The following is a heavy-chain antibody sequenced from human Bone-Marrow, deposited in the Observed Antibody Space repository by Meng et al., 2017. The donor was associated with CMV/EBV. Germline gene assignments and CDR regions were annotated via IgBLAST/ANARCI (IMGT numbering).Heavy chain of an antibody. J-gene: IGHJ4*02. CDR1: TFSCYW. CDR2: IKQDGSEK. V-gene: IGHV3-7*01. CDR3: ARWFYDFWSGYYTGNYFDY. Sequence: TFSCYWMSGVRQAQGKGLEWVANIKQDGSEKYYVDSVKGRFTISRDNAKNSLYLQMNSLRAEDTAVYYCARWFYDFWSGYYTGNYFDYWGQGTLVTVSS. D-gene: IGHD3-3*01.